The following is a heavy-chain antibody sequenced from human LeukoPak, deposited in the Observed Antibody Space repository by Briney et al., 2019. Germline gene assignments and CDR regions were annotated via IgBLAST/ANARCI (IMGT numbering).Heavy chain of an antibody. D-gene: IGHD6-13*01. J-gene: IGHJ4*02. CDR1: GGSISSYY. CDR2: IYYSGST. CDR3: GRGYSSSWTDY. V-gene: IGHV4-59*01. Sequence: PSETLSLTCTVSGGSISSYYWSWIRQPPGKGLEWIGYIYYSGSTNYNPSLKSRVTISVDTSKNQFSLKLSSVTAADTAVYYCGRGYSSSWTDYWGQGTLVTVSS.